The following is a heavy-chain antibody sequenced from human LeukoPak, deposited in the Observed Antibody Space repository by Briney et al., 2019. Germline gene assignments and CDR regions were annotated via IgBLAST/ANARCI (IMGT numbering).Heavy chain of an antibody. D-gene: IGHD3-3*01. V-gene: IGHV3-21*01. Sequence: PGGSLRLSCAASGFTFSTYDMNWVRQAPGKGREWVSSISSRSSSIYYADSVKGRFTISRDNAKNSLYLQMNSLRADDTAVYWCARDYIAYDPLDYWGQGTLVTVSS. J-gene: IGHJ4*02. CDR3: ARDYIAYDPLDY. CDR2: ISSRSSSI. CDR1: GFTFSTYD.